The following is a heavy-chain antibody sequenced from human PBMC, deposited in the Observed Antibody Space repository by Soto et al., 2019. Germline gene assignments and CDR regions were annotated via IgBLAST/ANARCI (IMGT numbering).Heavy chain of an antibody. Sequence: SVKVSCKASGGTFSSYAISWVRQAPGQGLEWMGGIIPIFGTANYAQKFQGRVTITADESTSTAYMELSSLRSEDTAVYYCARGQLLHYYDSSGYFDYWGQGTLVTVSS. D-gene: IGHD3-22*01. CDR2: IIPIFGTA. CDR1: GGTFSSYA. J-gene: IGHJ4*02. V-gene: IGHV1-69*13. CDR3: ARGQLLHYYDSSGYFDY.